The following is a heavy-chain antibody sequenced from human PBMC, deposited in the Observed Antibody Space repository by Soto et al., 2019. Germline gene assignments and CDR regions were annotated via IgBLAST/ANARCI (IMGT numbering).Heavy chain of an antibody. Sequence: SETLSLTSTVSGDSLSSATYSWSWIRQPPGKGLEWVGFIYRSGVTSYNPSLDSRVTISLDRSTSQCSLKLTSVTAADTAVYFCAGMPYTSGLRFDPWGPGTLVTVSS. CDR2: IYRSGVT. V-gene: IGHV4-30-2*01. CDR3: AGMPYTSGLRFDP. J-gene: IGHJ5*02. CDR1: GDSLSSATYS. D-gene: IGHD6-19*01.